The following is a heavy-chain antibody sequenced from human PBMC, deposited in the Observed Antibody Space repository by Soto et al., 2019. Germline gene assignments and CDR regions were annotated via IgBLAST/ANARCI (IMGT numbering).Heavy chain of an antibody. V-gene: IGHV4-61*01. CDR1: GGSVSSGSYY. CDR3: ASGGGYCSGGSCYIEYFQH. Sequence: PSETLSLTCTVSGGSVSSGSYYWGWIRQPPGKGLEWIGYIYYSGSTYYNPPLKSRVTISVDTSKNQFSLKLSSVTAADTAVYYCASGGGYCSGGSCYIEYFQHWGQDTLVTVSS. CDR2: IYYSGST. D-gene: IGHD2-15*01. J-gene: IGHJ1*01.